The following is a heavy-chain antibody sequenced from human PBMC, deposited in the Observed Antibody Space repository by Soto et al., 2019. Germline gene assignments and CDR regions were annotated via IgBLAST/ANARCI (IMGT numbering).Heavy chain of an antibody. J-gene: IGHJ5*02. Sequence: QVQLQESGPGLVKPSETLSLTCTVSNGSISNFYWNWIRQSAGKGLECIGRIHGSGSATYNPSLRSRVTKSVDTSKNQFSLKVNSVTGADTAVYYCARSSHKESWFDPWGQGTLVTVSS. CDR3: ARSSHKESWFDP. D-gene: IGHD6-13*01. CDR2: IHGSGSA. V-gene: IGHV4-4*07. CDR1: NGSISNFY.